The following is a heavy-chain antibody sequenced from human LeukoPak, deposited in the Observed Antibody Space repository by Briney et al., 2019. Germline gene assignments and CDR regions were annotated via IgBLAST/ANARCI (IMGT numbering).Heavy chain of an antibody. CDR3: ARSRWLPTYFDY. CDR2: ISGSGGST. D-gene: IGHD5-24*01. CDR1: GFTFSSYA. J-gene: IGHJ4*02. Sequence: AGSLRLSCAASGFTFSSYAMSWVRQAPGQGLEWVSVISGSGGSTYYADSVKGRFTTSRDNSKNTLYLQMNSLRAEDTAVYYCARSRWLPTYFDYWGQGTLVTVSS. V-gene: IGHV3-23*01.